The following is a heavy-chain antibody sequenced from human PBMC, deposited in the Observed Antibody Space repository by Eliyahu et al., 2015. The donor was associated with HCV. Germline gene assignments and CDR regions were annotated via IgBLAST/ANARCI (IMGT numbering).Heavy chain of an antibody. J-gene: IGHJ4*02. D-gene: IGHD3-16*01. CDR3: AKLKSGGDYDYIWGRISWGGDY. V-gene: IGHV3-30*18. CDR2: ISYDGSNK. Sequence: QVQLVESGGGVVQPGRSLRLSCAASGFTFSSYGMPWVRQAPGKGLEWVAVISYDGSNKYYADSVKGRFTISRDNSKNTLYLQMNSLRAEDTAVYYCAKLKSGGDYDYIWGRISWGGDYWGQGTLVTVSS. CDR1: GFTFSSYG.